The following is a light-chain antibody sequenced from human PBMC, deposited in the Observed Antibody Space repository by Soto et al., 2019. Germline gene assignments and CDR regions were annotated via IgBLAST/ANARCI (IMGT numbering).Light chain of an antibody. CDR2: GAS. Sequence: EIVMTQSPATLSVSPGERATLSCRASQSASNNLAWYQQKPGQAPRLLIYGASTRATGLPARFSGSGFGTEFTLTISSLQSEDFGVYYCQQYNYWPPFTFGQGTKLEIK. V-gene: IGKV3-15*01. CDR1: QSASNN. CDR3: QQYNYWPPFT. J-gene: IGKJ2*01.